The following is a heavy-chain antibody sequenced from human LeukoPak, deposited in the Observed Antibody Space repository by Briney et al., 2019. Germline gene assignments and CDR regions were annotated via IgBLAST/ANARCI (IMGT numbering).Heavy chain of an antibody. J-gene: IGHJ4*02. CDR3: AKDQVRFGELFFYFDY. Sequence: PGGSLRLSCAASGFTFSSYAMHWVRQAPGKGLEWVAVISYDGSNKYYADSVKGRFTISRDNSKNTLYLQMNSLRAEDTAVYYCAKDQVRFGELFFYFDYWGQGTLVTVSS. V-gene: IGHV3-30-3*01. D-gene: IGHD3-10*01. CDR2: ISYDGSNK. CDR1: GFTFSSYA.